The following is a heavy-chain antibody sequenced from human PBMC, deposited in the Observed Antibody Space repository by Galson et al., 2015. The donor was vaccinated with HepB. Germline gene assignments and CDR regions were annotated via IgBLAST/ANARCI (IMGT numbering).Heavy chain of an antibody. J-gene: IGHJ6*02. Sequence: SLRLSCAASGFTFSSYAMHCVRQVPGKGLEWVAVISSDGSNKYYADSVKGRFTISRDNSKNTLYLQMNSLRAEDTAVYFCARAFHRRAHFYYYGMDVWGQGTTVTVSS. CDR2: ISSDGSNK. CDR3: ARAFHRRAHFYYYGMDV. CDR1: GFTFSSYA. V-gene: IGHV3-30-3*01.